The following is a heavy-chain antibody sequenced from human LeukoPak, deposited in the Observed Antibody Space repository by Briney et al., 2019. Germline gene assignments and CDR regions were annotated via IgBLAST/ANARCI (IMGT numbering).Heavy chain of an antibody. CDR1: GGSFSGYY. V-gene: IGHV4-34*01. CDR2: INHSGST. CDR3: ARAGYSSGWWSYFDY. Sequence: ESSETLSLTCAVYGGSFSGYYWGWIRQPPGKGLEWIGEINHSGSTNYNPSLKSRVTISVDTSKNQFSLKLSSVTAADTAVYYCARAGYSSGWWSYFDYWGQGTLVTVSS. J-gene: IGHJ4*02. D-gene: IGHD6-19*01.